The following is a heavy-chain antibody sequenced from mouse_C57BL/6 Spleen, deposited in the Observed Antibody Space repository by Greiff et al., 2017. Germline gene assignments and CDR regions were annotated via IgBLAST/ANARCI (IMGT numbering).Heavy chain of an antibody. CDR2: ISSGSSTI. CDR3: AGDDYDDPPFAD. Sequence: EVQLQESGGGLVKPGGSLTFSCAASGFTFSDYGMHWVRQAPEKGLEWVAYISSGSSTIYYADTVKGRFTIARDNAKNTLFLQMTSLRSENTAMYYCAGDDYDDPPFADWGQGTLDTVSA. D-gene: IGHD2-4*01. V-gene: IGHV5-17*01. J-gene: IGHJ3*01. CDR1: GFTFSDYG.